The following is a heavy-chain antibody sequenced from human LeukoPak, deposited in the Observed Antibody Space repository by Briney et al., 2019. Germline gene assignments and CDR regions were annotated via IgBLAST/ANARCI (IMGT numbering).Heavy chain of an antibody. CDR2: INSDGRST. V-gene: IGHV3-74*01. J-gene: IGHJ6*03. CDR1: GFTFSSYR. CDR3: ARRDTAMVMQGHLYYYYYMDV. Sequence: PGGSLRLSCAASGFTFSSYRMHSVRQAPGKGLVWVSRINSDGRSTSYADSVKGRFTISRDNAKNTLYQQMNSLRAEDTAVYYCARRDTAMVMQGHLYYYYYMDVWGKGTTVTVSS. D-gene: IGHD5-18*01.